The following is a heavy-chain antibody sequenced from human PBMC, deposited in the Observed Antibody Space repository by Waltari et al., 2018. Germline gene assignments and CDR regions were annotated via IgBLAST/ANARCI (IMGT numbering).Heavy chain of an antibody. Sequence: QVQLVQSGAEVKKPGSSVKVSCKASGGTFSSYAISWVRQAPGQGLEWMGRIIPIVGTANYAQKFQGRGTITADKSTSTAYMELSSLRSEDTAVYDCALGTTVTTKDYWGQGTLVTVSS. D-gene: IGHD4-17*01. CDR1: GGTFSSYA. CDR2: IIPIVGTA. CDR3: ALGTTVTTKDY. V-gene: IGHV1-69*08. J-gene: IGHJ4*02.